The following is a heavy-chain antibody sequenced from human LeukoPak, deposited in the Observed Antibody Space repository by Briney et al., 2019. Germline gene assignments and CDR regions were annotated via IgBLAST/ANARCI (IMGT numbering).Heavy chain of an antibody. D-gene: IGHD2-2*01. J-gene: IGHJ3*02. CDR3: ARQKGTSASCLKKNAFDI. V-gene: IGHV4-4*09. Sequence: ETLSLTCTVSGSISGYYWSWIPHPPGKGLEWIGYIPTSGSTNYNPSLESRVTISVDTSKNQFSLDLSSVTAADTAVYYCARQKGTSASCLKKNAFDIWGQGTMVTVSS. CDR2: IPTSGST. CDR1: GSISGYY.